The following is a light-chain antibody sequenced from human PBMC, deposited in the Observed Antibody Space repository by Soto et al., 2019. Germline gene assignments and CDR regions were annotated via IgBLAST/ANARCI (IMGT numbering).Light chain of an antibody. J-gene: IGKJ1*01. CDR3: QQYKSSWT. CDR1: QIIDTW. V-gene: IGKV1-5*03. CDR2: KVS. Sequence: DIQMTQSPSTLSASVGDRVTITCRASQIIDTWLAWYQQKPGKAPKVLISKVSNLESGVPSRFSGSGSGTEFNLTISSLQPDDFATYYCQQYKSSWTFGQGTKVDIK.